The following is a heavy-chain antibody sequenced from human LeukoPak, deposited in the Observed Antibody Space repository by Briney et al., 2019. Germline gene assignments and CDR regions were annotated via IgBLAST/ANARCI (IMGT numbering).Heavy chain of an antibody. V-gene: IGHV3-23*01. CDR2: ISGSSGYT. Sequence: GGSLRLSCAASGFTFSSYAMSWVRQAPGKGLEWVSAISGSSGYTYYADSVKGRFTISRDNSKNTLYLQMNSLRAEDTAVYYCAKRGTIAAAGYYFDCWGQGTLVTVSS. D-gene: IGHD6-13*01. J-gene: IGHJ4*02. CDR1: GFTFSSYA. CDR3: AKRGTIAAAGYYFDC.